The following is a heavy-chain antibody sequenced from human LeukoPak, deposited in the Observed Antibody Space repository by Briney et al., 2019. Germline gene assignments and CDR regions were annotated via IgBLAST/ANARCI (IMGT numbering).Heavy chain of an antibody. V-gene: IGHV1-8*01. CDR3: ARFPRYCSGGSCYTNYYYGMDV. CDR1: GYTFTSYD. Sequence: ASVRVSCKASGYTFTSYDINWVRQATAQGLEWMGWMNANSGNTGYAQKFQGRVTMTRNTSISTAYMELSSLRSEDTAVYYCARFPRYCSGGSCYTNYYYGMDVWGQGTTVTVSS. CDR2: MNANSGNT. D-gene: IGHD2-15*01. J-gene: IGHJ6*02.